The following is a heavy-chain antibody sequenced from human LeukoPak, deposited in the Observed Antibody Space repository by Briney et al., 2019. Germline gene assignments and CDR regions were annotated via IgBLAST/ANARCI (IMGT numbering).Heavy chain of an antibody. D-gene: IGHD3-16*01. V-gene: IGHV3-74*01. CDR1: GLIVSREW. J-gene: IGHJ4*02. CDR3: ATFGTAWRSSY. CDR2: SNQDGSYT. Sequence: QPGGSLRLFCWVSGLIVSREWMHGVRQAPGEGRVWVARSNQDGSYTRYADSVEGRFTISKDNAKNTLYLQMNSLRADDTAVYYCATFGTAWRSSYWGPGTLVTVSS.